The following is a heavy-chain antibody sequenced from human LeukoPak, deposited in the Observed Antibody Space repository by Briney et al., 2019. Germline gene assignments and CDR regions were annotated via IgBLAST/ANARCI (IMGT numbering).Heavy chain of an antibody. Sequence: SETLSLTCTVSGGSISSYYWSWIRQPPGKGLEWIGYIYYSGSTNYNPSLKSRVTISVDTSKNQFSLKLSSVTAADTAVYYCARVGNYDFWSGRPFYYYYGMDVWGQGTTVTVSS. CDR3: ARVGNYDFWSGRPFYYYYGMDV. V-gene: IGHV4-59*01. D-gene: IGHD3-3*01. CDR1: GGSISSYY. CDR2: IYYSGST. J-gene: IGHJ6*02.